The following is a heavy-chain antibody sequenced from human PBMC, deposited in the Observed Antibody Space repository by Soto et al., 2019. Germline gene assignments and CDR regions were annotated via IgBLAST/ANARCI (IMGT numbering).Heavy chain of an antibody. D-gene: IGHD4-4*01. V-gene: IGHV4-39*07. J-gene: IGHJ6*03. Sequence: SETLSLTCTVSGGSISSSSYYWGWIRQPPGKGLEWIGEINYSGSTNYNPSLKSRVTISVDTSKNQFSLKLSSVTAADTAVYYCARGSTVTLPSRAVYYYYMDVWGKGTTVTVSS. CDR1: GGSISSSSYY. CDR2: INYSGST. CDR3: ARGSTVTLPSRAVYYYYMDV.